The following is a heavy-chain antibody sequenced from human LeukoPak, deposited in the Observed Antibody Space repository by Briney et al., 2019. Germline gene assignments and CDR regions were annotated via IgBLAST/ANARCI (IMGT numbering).Heavy chain of an antibody. Sequence: RPSQTLPLTCTVSGGSISSGGYYWSWIRQHPGKRLEWIGYIYYSGSTYYNPSLKSRVTISVDTSKNQFSLKLSSVTAADTAVYYCARVTSSGWTYNWFDPWGQGTLVTVSS. V-gene: IGHV4-31*03. CDR2: IYYSGST. CDR1: GGSISSGGYY. J-gene: IGHJ5*02. D-gene: IGHD6-19*01. CDR3: ARVTSSGWTYNWFDP.